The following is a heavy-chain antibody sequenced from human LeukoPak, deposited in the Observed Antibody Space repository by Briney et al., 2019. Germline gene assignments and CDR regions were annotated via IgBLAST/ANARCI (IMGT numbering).Heavy chain of an antibody. CDR3: AKSYSTGSNYYYSGMDV. CDR1: GFTFSSYA. D-gene: IGHD1-14*01. V-gene: IGHV3-23*01. J-gene: IGHJ6*02. CDR2: ISGSGDST. Sequence: GGSLRLSCAASGFTFSSYAMSWVRQAPGKGLEWVSAISGSGDSTHYADSVKGRFTISRDNSKNTLYLQMTSLRAEDTAVYYCAKSYSTGSNYYYSGMDVWGQGTTVTVAS.